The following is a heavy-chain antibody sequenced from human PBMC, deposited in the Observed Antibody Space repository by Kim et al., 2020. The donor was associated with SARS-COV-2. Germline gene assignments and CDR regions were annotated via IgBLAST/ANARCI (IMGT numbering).Heavy chain of an antibody. J-gene: IGHJ5*02. V-gene: IGHV4-30-2*04. CDR2: T. CDR3: ARERIEDWFDP. D-gene: IGHD2-15*01. Sequence: TYYNPSLKSRVTISVDTSKNQFSLKLSSVTAADTAVYYCARERIEDWFDPWGQGTLVTVSS.